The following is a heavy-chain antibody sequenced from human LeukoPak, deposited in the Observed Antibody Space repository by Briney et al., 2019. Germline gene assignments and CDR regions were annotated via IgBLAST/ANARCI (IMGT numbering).Heavy chain of an antibody. CDR1: GYSFTSYG. CDR3: ARVAAGFDY. CDR2: ISAYNGNT. Sequence: GESLKISCKGSGYSFTSYGISWVRQAPGQGLEWMGWISAYNGNTNYAQKLQGRVTMTTDTSTSTAYMELRSLRSDDTAVYYCARVAAGFDYWGQGTLVTVSS. V-gene: IGHV1-18*01. D-gene: IGHD6-13*01. J-gene: IGHJ4*02.